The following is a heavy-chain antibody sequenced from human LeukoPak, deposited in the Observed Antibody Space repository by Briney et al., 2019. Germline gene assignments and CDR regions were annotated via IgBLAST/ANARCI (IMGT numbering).Heavy chain of an antibody. CDR3: IYGYTLDF. V-gene: IGHV3-53*01. D-gene: IGHD5-18*01. CDR2: IYSGGST. Sequence: GGSLRLSCAASGFTVTSNYMNWVRQAPGKGLEWVSVIYSGGSTNYADSVKGRFTISRDNSKNTLYLQMKSLRAEDTAVYCCIYGYTLDFWGQGTLVTVSS. J-gene: IGHJ4*02. CDR1: GFTVTSNY.